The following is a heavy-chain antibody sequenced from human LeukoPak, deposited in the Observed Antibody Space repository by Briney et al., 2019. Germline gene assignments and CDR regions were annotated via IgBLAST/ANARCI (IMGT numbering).Heavy chain of an antibody. V-gene: IGHV3-74*01. CDR1: GFTFSSYW. J-gene: IGHJ4*02. CDR2: INSDGSDT. CDR3: ARERIAAAGEFDY. D-gene: IGHD6-13*01. Sequence: PGGSMRLSCAASGFTFSSYWMHWVRQAPGKGLVWVSRINSDGSDTSYADSVKGRFTISRDNAKNTLYLQMNSLRAEDTAVYYCARERIAAAGEFDYWGQGTLVTVSS.